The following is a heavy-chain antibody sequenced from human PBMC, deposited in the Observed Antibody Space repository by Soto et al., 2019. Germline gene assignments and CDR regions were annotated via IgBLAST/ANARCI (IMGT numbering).Heavy chain of an antibody. CDR3: EHGYSRTGLGFDY. D-gene: IGHD1-26*01. V-gene: IGHV2-5*02. J-gene: IGHJ4*02. CDR2: IYWDDDK. CDR1: GFSLSTRGVG. Sequence: QITLKESGPTLVKPTQTLTLTCTFSGFSLSTRGVGVGWICQPPGKALEWLELIYWDDDKRYSQSLKRRLTIPKDTSKNRVVVTMTNIDPVDTAAYYCEHGYSRTGLGFDYWGQGTLVTV.